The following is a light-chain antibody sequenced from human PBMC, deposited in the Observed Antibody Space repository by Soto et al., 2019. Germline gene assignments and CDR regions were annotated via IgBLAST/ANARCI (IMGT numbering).Light chain of an antibody. CDR1: RIISSSY. V-gene: IGKV3-20*01. CDR3: QQYGSVIT. Sequence: EIVLTQSPGTLSLSPGERATLSCRASRIISSSYLAWYQQKPGQAPRVLIYGASSRATGIPDRFTASESGTDYTLTITRLEPEDFAVYYCQQYGSVITFGQGTRLEIK. J-gene: IGKJ5*01. CDR2: GAS.